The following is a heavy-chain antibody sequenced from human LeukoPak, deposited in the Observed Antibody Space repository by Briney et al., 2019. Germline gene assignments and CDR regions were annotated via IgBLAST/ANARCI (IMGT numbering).Heavy chain of an antibody. J-gene: IGHJ4*02. D-gene: IGHD5-12*01. CDR3: ARDVSGYDPDTRFDY. Sequence: SVKVSCKASGGTFSSYAISWVRQAPGQGLEWMGRIIPIFGTAIYAQKFQGRVTITSDESTSTAYMELSSLRSEDTAVYYCARDVSGYDPDTRFDYWGQGTLVTVSS. CDR2: IIPIFGTA. V-gene: IGHV1-69*13. CDR1: GGTFSSYA.